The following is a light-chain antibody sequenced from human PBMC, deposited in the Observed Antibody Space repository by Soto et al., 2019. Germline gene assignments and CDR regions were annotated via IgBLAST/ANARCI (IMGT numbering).Light chain of an antibody. J-gene: IGLJ1*01. CDR2: DVS. CDR3: CSYGGYYNYV. V-gene: IGLV2-11*01. CDR1: STDVGGYNY. Sequence: QSVLTRPRSVSGSPGQSVTISCTGTSTDVGGYNYVSWYQQHPGKAPKVMIYDVSKRPSGVPDRFSGSKSGNTASLTISGLQAEDEADYYCCSYGGYYNYVFGTGTKVTVL.